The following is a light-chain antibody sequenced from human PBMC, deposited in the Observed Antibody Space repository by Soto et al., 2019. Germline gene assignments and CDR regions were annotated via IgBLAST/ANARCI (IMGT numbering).Light chain of an antibody. CDR2: DVS. CDR3: CSYTGSYVV. V-gene: IGLV2-11*01. J-gene: IGLJ2*01. Sequence: QSVLTQPRSVSGSPGQSVTISCTGTSGDVGGYNFVSWYQQHPGKAPKLIIYDVSKRPSGVPDRFAGSKSGNTASLTISGLQAEDEADYYCCSYTGSYVVFGGGTKLTVL. CDR1: SGDVGGYNF.